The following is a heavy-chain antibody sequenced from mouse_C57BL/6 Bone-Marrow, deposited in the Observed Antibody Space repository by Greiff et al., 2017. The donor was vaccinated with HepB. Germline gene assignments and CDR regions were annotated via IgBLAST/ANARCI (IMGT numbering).Heavy chain of an antibody. CDR2: IRNKANGYTT. D-gene: IGHD1-1*01. CDR3: ARYAYGALDY. CDR1: GFTFTDYY. V-gene: IGHV7-3*01. J-gene: IGHJ2*01. Sequence: EVKLMESGGGLVKPGGSLSLSCAASGFTFTDYYMSWVRQPPGKALEWLGFIRNKANGYTTEYSASVKGRSTISRDNYQSILYLQMNALRAEDSSTYYCARYAYGALDYWGQGTTLTVSS.